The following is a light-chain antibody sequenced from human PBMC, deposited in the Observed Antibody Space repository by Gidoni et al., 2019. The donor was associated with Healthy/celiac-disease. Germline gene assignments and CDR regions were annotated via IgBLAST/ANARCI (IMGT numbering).Light chain of an antibody. CDR1: SLRSYY. CDR3: NSRDSSGNHVV. CDR2: GKN. J-gene: IGLJ2*01. V-gene: IGLV3-19*01. Sequence: SSELTQDPAVSVALGQTVRITCQGGSLRSYYASWYQQKTGQAPLLVIYGKNNRPAGIPDRFSSSSSGNTASLTITGAQAEDEADYYCNSRDSSGNHVVFGGGTKLTVL.